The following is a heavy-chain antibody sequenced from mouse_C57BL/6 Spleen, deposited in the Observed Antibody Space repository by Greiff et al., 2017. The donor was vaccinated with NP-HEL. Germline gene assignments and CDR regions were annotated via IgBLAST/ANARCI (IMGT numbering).Heavy chain of an antibody. J-gene: IGHJ4*01. Sequence: EVQVVESGGDLVKPGGSLKLSCAASGFTFSSYGMSWVRQTPDKRLEWVATISSGGSYTYYPDSVKGRFTISRDNAKNTLYLQMSSLKSEDTAMYYCARQNEGHYAMDYWGQGTSVTVSS. V-gene: IGHV5-6*01. CDR3: ARQNEGHYAMDY. CDR2: ISSGGSYT. CDR1: GFTFSSYG.